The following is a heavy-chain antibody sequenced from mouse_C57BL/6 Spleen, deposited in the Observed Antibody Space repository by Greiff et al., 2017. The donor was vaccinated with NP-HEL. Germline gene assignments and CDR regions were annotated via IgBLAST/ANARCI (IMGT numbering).Heavy chain of an antibody. CDR1: GFTFSDYG. J-gene: IGHJ4*01. Sequence: EVQLVESGGGLVKPGGSLKLSCAASGFTFSDYGMHWVRQAPEKGLEWVAYISSGSSTIYYADTVKGRFTISRDNAKNTLFLQMTSLRSEDTAMYYCARPLDSSGPYAMDYWGQGTSVTVSS. CDR3: ARPLDSSGPYAMDY. V-gene: IGHV5-17*01. D-gene: IGHD3-2*02. CDR2: ISSGSSTI.